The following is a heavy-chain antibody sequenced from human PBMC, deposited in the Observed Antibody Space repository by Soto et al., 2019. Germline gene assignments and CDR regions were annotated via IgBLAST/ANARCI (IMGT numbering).Heavy chain of an antibody. D-gene: IGHD2-21*02. J-gene: IGHJ4*02. CDR3: VRGGSVVVVTAPFDY. Sequence: ASVKVSCKASGDTFTTYYLHWVRQAPGQGLEWLGMINPSGGGATYAQKFLGRLTMARDTSTNTVDMELSSLISEDTAVYYCVRGGSVVVVTAPFDYWGQGTLDTVSS. CDR1: GDTFTTYY. V-gene: IGHV1-46*03. CDR2: INPSGGGA.